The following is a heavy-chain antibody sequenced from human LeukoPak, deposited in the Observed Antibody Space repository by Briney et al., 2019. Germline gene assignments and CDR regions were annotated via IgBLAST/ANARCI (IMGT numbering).Heavy chain of an antibody. V-gene: IGHV3-23*01. D-gene: IGHD6-6*01. J-gene: IGHJ6*02. Sequence: GGSLRLSCAASRFTFSSYAMNWVRQAPGKWLEWVSAISGSGGSTYYADSVKGRFTISRDNSKNTLYLQMNSLRAEDTAVYYCAKERAARPHYYGMDVWGQGTTVTVSS. CDR3: AKERAARPHYYGMDV. CDR2: ISGSGGST. CDR1: RFTFSSYA.